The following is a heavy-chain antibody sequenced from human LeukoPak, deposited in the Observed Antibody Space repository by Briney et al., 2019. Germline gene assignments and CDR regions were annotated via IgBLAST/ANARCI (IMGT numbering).Heavy chain of an antibody. J-gene: IGHJ6*03. CDR1: GGSFSGYY. V-gene: IGHV4-34*01. CDR2: INHSGST. CDR3: ARKVANRRTFGYSETIYNSYYYMDV. D-gene: IGHD5-24*01. Sequence: SETLSLTCAVYGGSFSGYYWSWTRQPPGKGLEWIGEINHSGSTNNSPSLKGRVTISIDTSKNQFSLKVSSVTAADTAVYYCARKVANRRTFGYSETIYNSYYYMDVWGKGTTVTVS.